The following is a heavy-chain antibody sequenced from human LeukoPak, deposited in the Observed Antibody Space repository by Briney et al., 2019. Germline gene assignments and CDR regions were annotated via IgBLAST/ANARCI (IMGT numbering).Heavy chain of an antibody. J-gene: IGHJ4*02. V-gene: IGHV4-39*01. CDR3: AAQTRIVGATTFLFDY. Sequence: PSETLSLTCTVSGGSISSSSYYWGWIRQPPGKGLEWIGSIYYGGSTYYIPSLKSRVTISVDTSKNQFSLKLSSVTAADTAVYYCAAQTRIVGATTFLFDYWGQGTLVTVSS. CDR1: GGSISSSSYY. CDR2: IYYGGST. D-gene: IGHD1-26*01.